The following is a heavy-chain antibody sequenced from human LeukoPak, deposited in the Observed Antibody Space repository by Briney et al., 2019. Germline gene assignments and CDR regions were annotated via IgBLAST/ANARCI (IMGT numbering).Heavy chain of an antibody. J-gene: IGHJ4*02. D-gene: IGHD5-18*01. CDR2: ISGNGDNT. CDR1: GFTFSSYA. CDR3: ARDLVQLWSKDF. V-gene: IGHV3-23*01. Sequence: PGGSLRLSCAASGFTFSSYAMSWVRQAPGKGLEWVSAISGNGDNTYYADSVTGRFTISRDNAKNSLYLQMNSLRAEDTAVYYCARDLVQLWSKDFWGQGTLVTVSS.